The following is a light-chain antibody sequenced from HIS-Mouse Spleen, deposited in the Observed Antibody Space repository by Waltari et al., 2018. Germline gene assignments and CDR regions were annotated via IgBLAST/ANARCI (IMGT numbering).Light chain of an antibody. J-gene: IGLJ2*01. V-gene: IGLV1-44*01. CDR3: AAWDDSLNGPVV. CDR2: SNN. Sequence: QSVLTQPPSASGTPGQRVTISCSGRSSTLGRNPVNWYQQLPGTAPKLLIYSNNQRPSGVPDRFSGSKSGTSASLAISGLQSEDEADYYCAAWDDSLNGPVVFGGGTKLTVL. CDR1: SSTLGRNP.